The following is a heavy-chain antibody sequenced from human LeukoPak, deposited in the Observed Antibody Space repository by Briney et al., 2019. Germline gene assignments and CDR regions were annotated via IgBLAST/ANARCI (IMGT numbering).Heavy chain of an antibody. D-gene: IGHD2-15*01. CDR3: ARHGAGRDAATEYGMDG. CDR2: IYYRGWT. J-gene: IGHJ6*02. V-gene: IGHV4-59*08. Sequence: SDTLSFTCSVCGGSISTYYWSWIRQPPGKGLEWIGYIYYRGWTNYNPSLKSRVTISVDTSRNQFSLNLSSMNAVDTAVYYCARHGAGRDAATEYGMDGWGQGSSVTVSS. CDR1: GGSISTYY.